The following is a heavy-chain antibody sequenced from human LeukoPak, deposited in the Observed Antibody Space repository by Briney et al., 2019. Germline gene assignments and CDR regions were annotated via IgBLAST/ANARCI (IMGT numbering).Heavy chain of an antibody. D-gene: IGHD3-10*01. CDR3: ARDGSGSYEYYYYGMDV. J-gene: IGHJ6*02. CDR2: IIPIFGTA. V-gene: IGHV1-69*13. CDR1: GGTFSSYA. Sequence: SVKVSCKASGGTFSSYAISWVRQAPGQGLDWMGGIIPIFGTANYAQKFQGRVTITADESTSTAYMELSSLRSEDTAVYYCARDGSGSYEYYYYGMDVWGQGTTVTVSS.